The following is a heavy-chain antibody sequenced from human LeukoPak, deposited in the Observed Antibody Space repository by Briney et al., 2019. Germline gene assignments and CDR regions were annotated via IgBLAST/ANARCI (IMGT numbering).Heavy chain of an antibody. V-gene: IGHV4-59*01. CDR2: IYYSGST. Sequence: PSETLSLTCAVYGGSFSGYYWSWIRQPPGKGLEWIGYIYYSGSTNYNPSLKSRVTISVDTSKNQFSLKLSSVTAADTAVYYCARDELVPAAIPYYYGMDVWGQGTTVTVSS. CDR1: GGSFSGYY. D-gene: IGHD2-2*02. J-gene: IGHJ6*02. CDR3: ARDELVPAAIPYYYGMDV.